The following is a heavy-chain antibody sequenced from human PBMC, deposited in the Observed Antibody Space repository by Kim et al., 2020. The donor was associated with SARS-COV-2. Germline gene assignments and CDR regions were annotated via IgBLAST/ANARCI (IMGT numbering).Heavy chain of an antibody. Sequence: SETLSLTCTVSGGSISSGGYYWSWIRQHPGKGLEWIGYIYYSGSTYYNPSLKSRVTISVDTSKNQFSLKLSSVTAADTAVYYCASGKTNYYDSSGYYYAYFDYWGQGTLVTVSS. CDR1: GGSISSGGYY. J-gene: IGHJ4*02. D-gene: IGHD3-22*01. V-gene: IGHV4-31*03. CDR3: ASGKTNYYDSSGYYYAYFDY. CDR2: IYYSGST.